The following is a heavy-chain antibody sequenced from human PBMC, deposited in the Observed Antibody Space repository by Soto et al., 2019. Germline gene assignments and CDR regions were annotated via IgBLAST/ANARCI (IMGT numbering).Heavy chain of an antibody. Sequence: SETLSLTCTVSGGSISSSSYYWGWIRQPPGKGLEWIGSIYYSGSTYYNPSLKSRVTISVDTSKNQFSLKLSSVTAADTAVYYSARLTVTSVVVWFDPWGQGTLVT. CDR2: IYYSGST. D-gene: IGHD4-17*01. CDR1: GGSISSSSYY. V-gene: IGHV4-39*01. J-gene: IGHJ5*02. CDR3: ARLTVTSVVVWFDP.